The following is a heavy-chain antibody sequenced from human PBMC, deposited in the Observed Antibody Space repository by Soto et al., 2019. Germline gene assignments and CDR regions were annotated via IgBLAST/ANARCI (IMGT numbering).Heavy chain of an antibody. CDR1: GGSISSYY. Sequence: NPSETLSLTCTVSGGSISSYYWSWIRQPPGKGLEWIGYIYYSGSTNYNPSLKSRVTISVDTSKNQFSLKLSSVTAADTAVYYCARGFQESSGWYEGWFDPWGQGTLVT. CDR2: IYYSGST. D-gene: IGHD6-19*01. CDR3: ARGFQESSGWYEGWFDP. J-gene: IGHJ5*02. V-gene: IGHV4-59*01.